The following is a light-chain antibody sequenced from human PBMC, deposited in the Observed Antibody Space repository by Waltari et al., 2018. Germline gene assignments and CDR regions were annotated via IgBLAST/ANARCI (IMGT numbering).Light chain of an antibody. V-gene: IGLV2-14*03. CDR3: SSFTSSGTWV. CDR2: GVS. Sequence: QSALTQPASVSGSPRQSITISCTGTNSDIGGYSYVSWYHNHSGKAPKLMIFGVSDRPSGVSNRFSGSKSGNTASLTISGLQAEDEADYYCSSFTSSGTWVFGGGTRVTVL. J-gene: IGLJ3*02. CDR1: NSDIGGYSY.